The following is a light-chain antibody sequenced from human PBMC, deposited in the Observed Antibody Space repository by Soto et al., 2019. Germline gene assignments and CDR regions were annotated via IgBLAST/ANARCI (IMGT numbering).Light chain of an antibody. V-gene: IGKV3-20*01. CDR3: QQYGSSPPFT. Sequence: EIVLTQSPGTLSLSPGERATLSCRASQSVSSRYLAWYQQKPGQAPRLLMYGASNRATGIPDRFSGSGSGTDFTLTISRLEPEDFAVYFGQQYGSSPPFTFGQGTKVEIK. CDR2: GAS. J-gene: IGKJ2*01. CDR1: QSVSSRY.